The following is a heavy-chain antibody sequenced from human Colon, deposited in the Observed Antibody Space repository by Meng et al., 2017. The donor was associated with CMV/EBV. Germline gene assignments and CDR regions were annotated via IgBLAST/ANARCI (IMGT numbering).Heavy chain of an antibody. J-gene: IGHJ4*02. CDR3: ARESNAHAFNFDS. V-gene: IGHV1-58*01. CDR1: GFTFDNSV. CDR2: IVVDSGNT. Sequence: SVKVSCKASGFTFDNSVVQWVRQARGQPLEWIGWIVVDSGNTHYAPQFQERVTISRDRSTSTAYLELGGLRSGDTAVYFCARESNAHAFNFDSWGQGTLVTVSS. D-gene: IGHD2-2*01.